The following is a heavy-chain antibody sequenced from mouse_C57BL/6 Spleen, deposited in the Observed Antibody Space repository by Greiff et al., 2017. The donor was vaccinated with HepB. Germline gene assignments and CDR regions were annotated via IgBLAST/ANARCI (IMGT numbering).Heavy chain of an antibody. Sequence: QVQLQQSGPELVKPGASVKLSCKASGYTFTSYDINWVKQRPGQGLEWIGWIYPRDGSTKYNEKFKGKATLTVDTSSSTAYMELHSLTSEDSAVYFCARQGNYGSSYVWYFDVWGTGTTVTVSS. D-gene: IGHD1-1*01. CDR3: ARQGNYGSSYVWYFDV. J-gene: IGHJ1*03. CDR2: IYPRDGST. V-gene: IGHV1-85*01. CDR1: GYTFTSYD.